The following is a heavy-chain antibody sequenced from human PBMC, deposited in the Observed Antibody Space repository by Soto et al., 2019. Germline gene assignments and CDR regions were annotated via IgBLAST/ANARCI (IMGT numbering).Heavy chain of an antibody. CDR3: ARLHTYYYDPSGQAGYFDY. CDR1: GGSFSGYY. V-gene: IGHV4-34*01. J-gene: IGHJ4*02. Sequence: QVHLQQWGAGLLKPSETLSLTCVVYGGSFSGYYWSWIRHPPGKGLEWIGEINHSGSTNYNPSLKSRVTISTDASKNQFSLKLSSLTAADTAVYYCARLHTYYYDPSGQAGYFDYWGQGTLVTVSS. D-gene: IGHD3-22*01. CDR2: INHSGST.